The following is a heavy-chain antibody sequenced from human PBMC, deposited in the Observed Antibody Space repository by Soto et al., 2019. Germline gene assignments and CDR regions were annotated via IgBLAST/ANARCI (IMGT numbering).Heavy chain of an antibody. D-gene: IGHD2-2*01. J-gene: IGHJ6*02. Sequence: XESLSLSCAASGFTFSSYSMHGVRQAPGKGLEWVAVISYDGSNKYYADSVKGRFTISRDNSKNTLYLQMNSLRAEDTVVYYCATSLTAPRYCSSNSCYGNYYYGMDVWGQGTTVTVSS. CDR3: ATSLTAPRYCSSNSCYGNYYYGMDV. V-gene: IGHV3-30-3*01. CDR1: GFTFSSYS. CDR2: ISYDGSNK.